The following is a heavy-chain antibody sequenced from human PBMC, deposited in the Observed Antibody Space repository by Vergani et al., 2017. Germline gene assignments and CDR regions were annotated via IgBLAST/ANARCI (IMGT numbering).Heavy chain of an antibody. Sequence: QVQLQESGPGLVKPSQTLSLTCTVSGGSISNGSYYWSWIRQPAGKGLEWIGRIYTSGRTNYNPSLKSRVTISVDTSKNQSSLKLSSVTAADTAVYYCARFCSGGSCYSGFDYWGQGTLVTVSS. V-gene: IGHV4-61*02. J-gene: IGHJ4*02. CDR3: ARFCSGGSCYSGFDY. CDR1: GGSISNGSYY. CDR2: IYTSGRT. D-gene: IGHD2-15*01.